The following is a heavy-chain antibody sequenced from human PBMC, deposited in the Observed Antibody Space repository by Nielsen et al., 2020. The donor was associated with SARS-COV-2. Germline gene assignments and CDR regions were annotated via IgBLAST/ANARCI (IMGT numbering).Heavy chain of an antibody. V-gene: IGHV3-7*03. CDR1: GPSLGSSA. J-gene: IGHJ5*01. CDR2: IHQDGGET. CDR3: ARNFYGSESNPFDP. D-gene: IGHD3-10*01. Sequence: GGCMRPSCLASGPSLGSSASPTVCQVPAKGLARGSNIHQDGGETRCADSVKGRFTISRDNAKNSLYLQMNSLRAEDTAMYYCARNFYGSESNPFDPWGERILVAVSA.